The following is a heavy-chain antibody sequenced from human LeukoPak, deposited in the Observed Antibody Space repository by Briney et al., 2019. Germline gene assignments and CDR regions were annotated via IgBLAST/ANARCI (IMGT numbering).Heavy chain of an antibody. CDR2: INHSGST. CDR3: AREMYDSSGYYGRYYYYYYMDV. V-gene: IGHV4-34*01. D-gene: IGHD3-22*01. J-gene: IGHJ6*03. CDR1: GGSFSGYY. Sequence: SETLSLTCAVYGGSFSGYYWSWIRQPPGKGLEWIGEINHSGSTNYNPSLKSRVTISVDTSKNQFSLKLSSVTAADTAVYYCAREMYDSSGYYGRYYYYYYMDVWGKGTTVTVSS.